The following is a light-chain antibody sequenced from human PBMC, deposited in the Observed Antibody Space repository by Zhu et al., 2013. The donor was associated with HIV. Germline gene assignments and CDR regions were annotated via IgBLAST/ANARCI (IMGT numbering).Light chain of an antibody. J-gene: IGKJ2*03. CDR2: AAS. CDR1: QDIKNH. V-gene: IGKV1-17*01. Sequence: DIQMTQSPSSLSASVGDRVTITCRASQDIKNHLGWYQQKPGKAPKLLIYAASTLQSGVPSRFSGSGSGTDFTLTISCLQSEDFATYYCQQYYSYPYSFGQGTKLEIK. CDR3: QQYYSYPYS.